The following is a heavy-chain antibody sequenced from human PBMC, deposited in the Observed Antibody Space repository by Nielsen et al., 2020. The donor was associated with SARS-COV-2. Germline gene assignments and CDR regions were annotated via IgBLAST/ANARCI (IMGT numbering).Heavy chain of an antibody. CDR3: TRDQSGGWFDP. J-gene: IGHJ5*02. CDR2: INPDGTTT. D-gene: IGHD1-26*01. Sequence: GESPKTPCEASGFTLGWNWMYWVRQVPGKGLFWVSRINPDGTTTTYADPVKGRFTISRDNARNTLYLQMNSLRAEDTAVYYCTRDQSGGWFDPWGQGTLVTVSP. CDR1: GFTLGWNW. V-gene: IGHV3-74*01.